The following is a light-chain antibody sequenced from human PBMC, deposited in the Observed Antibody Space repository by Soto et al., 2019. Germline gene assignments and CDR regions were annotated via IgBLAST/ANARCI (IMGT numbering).Light chain of an antibody. CDR3: GSWDSSVSAYV. V-gene: IGLV1-51*01. J-gene: IGLJ1*01. CDR1: SSNIGGNS. Sequence: QSVLTQPPSVSAAPGQKVTISCSGSSSNIGGNSVSWYQQLPGTAPKLLIYDDNKRPSGIPDRFSGSKSGTSATLGITGFQTGEEADYYCGSWDSSVSAYVFGTGIKVNV. CDR2: DDN.